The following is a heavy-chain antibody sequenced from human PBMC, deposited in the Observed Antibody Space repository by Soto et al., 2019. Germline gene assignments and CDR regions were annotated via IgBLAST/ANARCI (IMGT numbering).Heavy chain of an antibody. CDR1: GGSISSGGDS. D-gene: IGHD5-12*01. CDR3: AREGNLGRWLQPLDF. Sequence: SETLSLTCAVSGGSISSGGDSWSWIRQPPGKGLEWIGYIHYNGNTKYNPSLKSRVSMSVDTSKNQFSLRLISVTAADTAKYFCAREGNLGRWLQPLDFWGQGTLVTVSS. CDR2: IHYNGNT. J-gene: IGHJ4*02. V-gene: IGHV4-61*08.